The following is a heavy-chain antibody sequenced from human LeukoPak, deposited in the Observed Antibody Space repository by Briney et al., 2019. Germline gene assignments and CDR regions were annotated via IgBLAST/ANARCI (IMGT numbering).Heavy chain of an antibody. D-gene: IGHD6-13*01. CDR1: GFTFSNAW. J-gene: IGHJ3*02. Sequence: GGSLRLSCAASGFTFSNAWMSWVRQAPGKGLEWVGRIKSKTDGGTTENAAPVKGRFTISRDDSKNTLYLQMNSLKTEDTAVYYCTTIAAAGRAGAFDIWGQGTMVTVSS. V-gene: IGHV3-15*01. CDR3: TTIAAAGRAGAFDI. CDR2: IKSKTDGGTT.